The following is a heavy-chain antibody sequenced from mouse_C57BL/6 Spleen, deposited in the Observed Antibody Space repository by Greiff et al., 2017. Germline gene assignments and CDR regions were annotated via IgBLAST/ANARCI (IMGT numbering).Heavy chain of an antibody. Sequence: EVHLVESGGGLVQPGGSLKLSCAASGFTFSDYYMYWVRQTPEKRLEWVAYISNGGGSTYYPDTVKGRFTISRDNAKNTLYLQMSRLKSEDTAMYYCARQRDGYYGAMDYWGQGTSVTVSS. V-gene: IGHV5-12*01. CDR3: ARQRDGYYGAMDY. CDR1: GFTFSDYY. D-gene: IGHD2-3*01. J-gene: IGHJ4*01. CDR2: ISNGGGST.